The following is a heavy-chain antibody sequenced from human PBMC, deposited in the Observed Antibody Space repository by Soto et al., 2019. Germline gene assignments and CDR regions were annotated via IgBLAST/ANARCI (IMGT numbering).Heavy chain of an antibody. Sequence: PSETLSLTCTVSGGYITSYYWSWIRQPPGKGLEWIGYTFYSGNTNYNPSLRSRVTISVDTSKNQFSLKLNSVTAADTAVYYCARDSGYGDPFDYWGQGTLVTVSS. CDR1: GGYITSYY. D-gene: IGHD4-17*01. J-gene: IGHJ4*02. CDR2: TFYSGNT. V-gene: IGHV4-59*01. CDR3: ARDSGYGDPFDY.